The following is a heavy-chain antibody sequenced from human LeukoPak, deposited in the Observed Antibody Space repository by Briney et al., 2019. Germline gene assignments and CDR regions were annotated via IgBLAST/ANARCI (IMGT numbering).Heavy chain of an antibody. J-gene: IGHJ5*02. D-gene: IGHD6-13*01. Sequence: ASVKVSCKASGYTFTGYYMHWVRQAPGQGLEWMGWINPNSGGTNYAQKFQGRVTMTRDTSISTAYMELSRLRSDDTAVYYCARDVDQQQLVGVWFDPWGQGTLVTVSS. CDR3: ARDVDQQQLVGVWFDP. CDR1: GYTFTGYY. CDR2: INPNSGGT. V-gene: IGHV1-2*02.